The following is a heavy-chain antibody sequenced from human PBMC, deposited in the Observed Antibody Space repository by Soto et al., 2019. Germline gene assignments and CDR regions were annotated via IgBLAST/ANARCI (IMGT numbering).Heavy chain of an antibody. D-gene: IGHD6-19*01. J-gene: IGHJ3*02. CDR1: GGTFSSYT. CDR2: IIPILGRA. Sequence: QVQLVQSGAEVKKPGSSVKVSCKASGGTFSSYTISWVRQAPGQGLEWMGRIIPILGRANYAQKCQGRVTITADKSTSTAYMELSSLRSEDTAVYYCARVGDSSASGACDIWGEGTMVTVSS. CDR3: ARVGDSSASGACDI. V-gene: IGHV1-69*08.